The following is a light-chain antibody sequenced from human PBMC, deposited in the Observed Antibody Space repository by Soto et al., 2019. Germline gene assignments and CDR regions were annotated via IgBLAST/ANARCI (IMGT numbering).Light chain of an antibody. CDR3: QQYSTDEWT. Sequence: DIQMTQSPSTLSASVGDRVTITCRASQTISGWLAWYQQKQGKAPNLLIYDASSLENGVPSRFSGSGSGTEVTITISSLQPDDFETYFGQQYSTDEWTFGQGTKVDIK. CDR1: QTISGW. J-gene: IGKJ1*01. CDR2: DAS. V-gene: IGKV1-5*01.